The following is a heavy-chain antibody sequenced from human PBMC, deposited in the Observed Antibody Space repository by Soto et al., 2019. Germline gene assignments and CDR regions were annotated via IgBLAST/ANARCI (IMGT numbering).Heavy chain of an antibody. V-gene: IGHV3-74*01. CDR1: AFTFSSYW. D-gene: IGHD3-22*01. J-gene: IGHJ4*02. CDR3: ARDPYYYDSSGYDPFDY. Sequence: PELCLRLSGAASAFTFSSYWMHWVRQGPGKGLVWVSRINSDGSSTRYADSVKGRFTISRDNAKNTLNLQMNSPRAEDTAVYYCARDPYYYDSSGYDPFDYWGQGTLVTVSS. CDR2: INSDGSST.